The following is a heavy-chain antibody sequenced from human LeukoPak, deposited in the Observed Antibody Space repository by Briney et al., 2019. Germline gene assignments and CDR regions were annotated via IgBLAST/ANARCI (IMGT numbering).Heavy chain of an antibody. D-gene: IGHD1-26*01. CDR2: ISWDGGST. J-gene: IGHJ4*02. V-gene: IGHV3-43*01. Sequence: GGSLRLSCAASGFTLEDYTMHWVGQAPGKGLEWVSLISWDGGSTYYADSVKGRFTISRDNSKNSLYLQMNSLRTEDTALYYCAKDGYSGSYPGYFADYWGQGTLVTVSS. CDR3: AKDGYSGSYPGYFADY. CDR1: GFTLEDYT.